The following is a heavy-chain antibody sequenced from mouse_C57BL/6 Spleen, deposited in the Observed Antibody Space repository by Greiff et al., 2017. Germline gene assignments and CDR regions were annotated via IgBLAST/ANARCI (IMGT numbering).Heavy chain of an antibody. J-gene: IGHJ2*01. V-gene: IGHV1-82*01. D-gene: IGHD2-2*01. CDR3: ARWLNYFDY. CDR1: GYAFSSSW. CDR2: IYPGDGDT. Sequence: QVQLKESGPELVKPGASVKISCKASGYAFSSSWMNWVKQRPGKGLEWIGRIYPGDGDTNYNGKFKGKATLTADKSSSTAYMQLSSLTSEDSAVYFCARWLNYFDYWGQGTTLTVSS.